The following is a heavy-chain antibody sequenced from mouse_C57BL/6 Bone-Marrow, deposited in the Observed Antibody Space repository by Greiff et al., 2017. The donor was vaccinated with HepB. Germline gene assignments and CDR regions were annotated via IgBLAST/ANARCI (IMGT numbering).Heavy chain of an antibody. D-gene: IGHD1-1*01. Sequence: VQLQQSGAELVRPGTSVKVSCKASGYAFTNYLIEWVKQRPGQGLEWIGVINPGSGGTNYNEKFKGKATLTADKSSSTAYMQLSRLTSEDSAVYFCAREIDYYGRLYYFDDWGQGTTLTVSS. J-gene: IGHJ2*01. V-gene: IGHV1-54*01. CDR2: INPGSGGT. CDR1: GYAFTNYL. CDR3: AREIDYYGRLYYFDD.